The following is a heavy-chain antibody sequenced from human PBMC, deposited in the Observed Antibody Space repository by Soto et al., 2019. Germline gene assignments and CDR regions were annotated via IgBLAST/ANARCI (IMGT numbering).Heavy chain of an antibody. J-gene: IGHJ6*02. V-gene: IGHV1-18*01. CDR1: GYTFTSYG. CDR3: ARDPTIFGVVQNYGMDV. D-gene: IGHD3-3*01. Sequence: QVQLVQSGAEVKKPGASVKVSCKASGYTFTSYGICWVRQAPGQGLEWMGWISAYNGNTNYAQKLQGRCTMTTDTSTSTAYMELRSLRYDDTAIYYCARDPTIFGVVQNYGMDVWGQGTTVTVSS. CDR2: ISAYNGNT.